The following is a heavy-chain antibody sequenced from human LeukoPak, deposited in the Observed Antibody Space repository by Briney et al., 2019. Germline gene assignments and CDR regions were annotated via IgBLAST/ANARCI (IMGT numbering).Heavy chain of an antibody. CDR3: AKEASSILTGYYGY. D-gene: IGHD3-9*01. Sequence: GGSLRLSCAASGFTFSSYAMSWVRQAPGKGLEWVSAISGSGGGTYYADSVKGRFTISRENSKNTLYLQMNSLRAEDTAVYYCAKEASSILTGYYGYWGQGTLVTVSS. J-gene: IGHJ4*02. CDR1: GFTFSSYA. V-gene: IGHV3-23*01. CDR2: ISGSGGGT.